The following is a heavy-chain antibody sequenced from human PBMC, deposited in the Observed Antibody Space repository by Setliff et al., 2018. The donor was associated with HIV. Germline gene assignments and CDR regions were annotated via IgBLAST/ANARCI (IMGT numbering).Heavy chain of an antibody. J-gene: IGHJ5*02. CDR2: FDPEDGET. D-gene: IGHD3-10*01. CDR3: ATFPGMVRGVKAHYSWFDP. V-gene: IGHV1-24*01. CDR1: GYSLTDLS. Sequence: ASVKVSCKVSGYSLTDLSIHWVRQAPGKGLEWMGGFDPEDGETVYAQKLQGRVTMTEDTSTDTAYMELSSLRSEDTAVYYCATFPGMVRGVKAHYSWFDPWGQGTLVTVSS.